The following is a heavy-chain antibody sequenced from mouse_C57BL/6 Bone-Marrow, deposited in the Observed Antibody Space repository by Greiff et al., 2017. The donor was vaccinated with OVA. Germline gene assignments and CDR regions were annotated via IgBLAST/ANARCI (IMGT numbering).Heavy chain of an antibody. D-gene: IGHD4-1*01. J-gene: IGHJ3*01. CDR2: ISYDGSN. CDR3: ARELGRGRLGWFAY. Sequence: DVKLVESGPGLVKPSQSLSLTCSVTGYSITSGYYWNWIRQFPGNKLEWMGYISYDGSNNYNPSLKNRISITRDTSKNQFFLKLNSVTTEDTATYYCARELGRGRLGWFAYWGQGTLVTVSA. V-gene: IGHV3-6*01. CDR1: GYSITSGYY.